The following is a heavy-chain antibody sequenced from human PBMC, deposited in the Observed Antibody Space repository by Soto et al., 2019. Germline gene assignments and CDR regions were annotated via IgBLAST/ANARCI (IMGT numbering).Heavy chain of an antibody. V-gene: IGHV1-69*12. CDR1: GGTFSSYA. Sequence: QVQLVQSGAEVKKPGSSVKVSCKASGGTFSSYAISWVRQAPGQGLEWMGGIIPIFGTANYAQKFQGRVTITADESTSTAYMELSSMGSEDTAVYYCATGRYYYDSSGLDAEYFPHWGQGTLVTVSS. CDR3: ATGRYYYDSSGLDAEYFPH. D-gene: IGHD3-22*01. J-gene: IGHJ1*01. CDR2: IIPIFGTA.